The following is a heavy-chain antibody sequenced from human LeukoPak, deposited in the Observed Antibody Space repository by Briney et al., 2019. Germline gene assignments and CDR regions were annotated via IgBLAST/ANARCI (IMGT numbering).Heavy chain of an antibody. Sequence: ASVKVSCKASGYTFTSYGISRVRQAPGQGLEWMGWISAYNGNTNYAQKLQGRVTMTTDTSTSTAYMELRSLRSDDTAVYYCARDVTYDSSGYSSENDYWGQGTLVTVSS. V-gene: IGHV1-18*01. J-gene: IGHJ4*02. CDR3: ARDVTYDSSGYSSENDY. CDR1: GYTFTSYG. D-gene: IGHD3-22*01. CDR2: ISAYNGNT.